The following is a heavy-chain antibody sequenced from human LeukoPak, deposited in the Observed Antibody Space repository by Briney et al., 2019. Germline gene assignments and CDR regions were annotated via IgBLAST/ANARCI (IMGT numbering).Heavy chain of an antibody. CDR2: TNTDGSST. CDR1: GITFSHYW. D-gene: IGHD3-22*01. J-gene: IGHJ4*02. V-gene: IGHV3-74*01. CDR3: VPSDSSGLD. Sequence: GGSLRLSREASGITFSHYWMHWARHAPGKGLVWVSRTNTDGSSTSYMDSVKGRFTISRDNAKNTIYLQMNSLRAEDTAVYYCVPSDSSGLDWGQGTLVTVSS.